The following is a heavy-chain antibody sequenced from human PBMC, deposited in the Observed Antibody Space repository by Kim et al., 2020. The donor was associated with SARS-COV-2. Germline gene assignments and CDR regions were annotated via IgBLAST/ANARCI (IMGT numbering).Heavy chain of an antibody. D-gene: IGHD3-10*01. J-gene: IGHJ4*02. CDR3: TRDDENNGSGSSTY. V-gene: IGHV3-9*01. CDR2: ISWNSGTI. Sequence: GGSLRLSCAASGFTFDDYAMHWVRQPPGKGLEWVSSISWNSGTIGYADSVKGRFTISRDNAKNSLYLQMNSLRAEDTAFYYCTRDDENNGSGSSTYWGEGTLVTVSS. CDR1: GFTFDDYA.